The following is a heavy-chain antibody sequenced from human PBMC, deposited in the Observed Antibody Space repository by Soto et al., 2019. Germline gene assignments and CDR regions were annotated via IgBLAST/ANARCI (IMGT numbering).Heavy chain of an antibody. CDR1: GYTFSNFW. CDR2: IYPGDHET. V-gene: IGHV5-51*01. J-gene: IGHJ4*02. Sequence: GESLKISWHCSGYTFSNFWIGWVRQLPGKGLEWMGVIYPGDHETRYSPSFRGKVTISADKSVNTAYLQWITLEASDSAVYFCARSPRSSAYFDYWGQGALVTV. D-gene: IGHD6-13*01. CDR3: ARSPRSSAYFDY.